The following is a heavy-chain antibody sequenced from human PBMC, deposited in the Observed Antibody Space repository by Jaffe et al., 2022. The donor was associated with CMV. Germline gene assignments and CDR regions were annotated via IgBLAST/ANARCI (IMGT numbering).Heavy chain of an antibody. V-gene: IGHV3-23*01. D-gene: IGHD3-16*01. CDR1: GFTFSNYP. J-gene: IGHJ4*02. CDR3: AKNLLRTWGSYEY. Sequence: EVQLLESGGGLVQPGGSLRLSCAASGFTFSNYPMTWVRQAPGKGLEWVSAISSSGDSTYYADSVKGRFTISRDKSEKTLYLQMNNLRAEDTAVYYCAKNLLRTWGSYEYWGQGTLVTVSS. CDR2: ISSSGDST.